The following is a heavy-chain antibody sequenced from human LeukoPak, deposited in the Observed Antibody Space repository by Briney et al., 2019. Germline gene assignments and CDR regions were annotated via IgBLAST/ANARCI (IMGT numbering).Heavy chain of an antibody. CDR2: INHSGST. Sequence: SETLSLTCAVYGGSFSGYYWSWIRQPPGKGLEWIGEINHSGSTNYNPSLKSRVTISVDTSKNRFSLKLSSVTAADTAVYYCARGYCSSTSCYYYYYYGMDVWGQGTTVTVSS. J-gene: IGHJ6*02. D-gene: IGHD2-2*01. V-gene: IGHV4-34*01. CDR1: GGSFSGYY. CDR3: ARGYCSSTSCYYYYYYGMDV.